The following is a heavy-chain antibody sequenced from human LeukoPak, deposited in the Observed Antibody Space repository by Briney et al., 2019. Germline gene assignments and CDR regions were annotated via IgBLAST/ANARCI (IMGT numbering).Heavy chain of an antibody. D-gene: IGHD2-21*01. V-gene: IGHV3-23*01. CDR1: XFXFSSYA. CDR3: RCGGGWFDP. Sequence: XLRLXCXASXFXFSSYAMSWVRQAPGKGLEWVSAISGSGGSTYYADSVKGRFTISRDNSKNTLYLQMNSLRAEDTAIYYCRCGGGWFDPWGQGTLVTVSS. CDR2: ISGSGGST. J-gene: IGHJ5*02.